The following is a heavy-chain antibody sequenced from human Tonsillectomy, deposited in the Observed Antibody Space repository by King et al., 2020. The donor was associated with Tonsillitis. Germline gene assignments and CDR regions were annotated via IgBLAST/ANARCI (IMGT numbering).Heavy chain of an antibody. D-gene: IGHD3-22*01. Sequence: VQLVESGGGLVQPGGSLRLSCAASGFTFSSYAMSWVRQAPGKGLDWVSGVSGSGGSADYADSVKCRFTISRDNSKNTLYLQMNSLRAEDTAVYYCAKDQGFYYDSSGYYVVGDYFDYWGQGTLVTVSS. CDR2: VSGSGGSA. CDR3: AKDQGFYYDSSGYYVVGDYFDY. CDR1: GFTFSSYA. J-gene: IGHJ4*02. V-gene: IGHV3-23*04.